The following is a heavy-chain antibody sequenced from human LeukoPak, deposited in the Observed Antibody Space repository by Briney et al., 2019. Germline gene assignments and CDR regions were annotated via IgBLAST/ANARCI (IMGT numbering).Heavy chain of an antibody. Sequence: SETLSLTCTVSGGSISSYYWSWIRQPPGKGLEYIAYMYYSGSANYNPSLKSRVTISVDTSKNQFSLKLSSVTAADTAVYYCARPNIAAAGGVDYWGQGTLVTVSS. D-gene: IGHD6-13*01. V-gene: IGHV4-59*01. CDR1: GGSISSYY. J-gene: IGHJ4*02. CDR3: ARPNIAAAGGVDY. CDR2: MYYSGSA.